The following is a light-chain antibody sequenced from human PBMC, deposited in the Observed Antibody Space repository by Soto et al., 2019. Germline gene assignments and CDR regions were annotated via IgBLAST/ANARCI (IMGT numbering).Light chain of an antibody. CDR2: AAS. CDR3: QQSYSTPQT. J-gene: IGKJ1*01. Sequence: DIQMTQSPSSLFASVGDRVTITCRASQSISNYLNWYQQKPGKAPKLLIYAASSLQSGVPSRFSGSGSGTDFTLTISSLQPEDFATYYCQQSYSTPQTFGQGTKVEIK. CDR1: QSISNY. V-gene: IGKV1-39*01.